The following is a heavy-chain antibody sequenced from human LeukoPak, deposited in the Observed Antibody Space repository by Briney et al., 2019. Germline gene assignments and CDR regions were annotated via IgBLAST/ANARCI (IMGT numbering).Heavy chain of an antibody. CDR3: ARDEVITFRLFDH. D-gene: IGHD1-14*01. J-gene: IGHJ4*02. V-gene: IGHV3-33*01. CDR1: GFTHSAHG. CDR2: IWYDGNTK. Sequence: GGSLRLSCAASGFTHSAHGMHWVRQAPGKGLEWLAVIWYDGNTKYYSDSVKGRFTISRDSSKNTLYLEMNSLRAEDTAVYYCARDEVITFRLFDHWGQGTLVTVSS.